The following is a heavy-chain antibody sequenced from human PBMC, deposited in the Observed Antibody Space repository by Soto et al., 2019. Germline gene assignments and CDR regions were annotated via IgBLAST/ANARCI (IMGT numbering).Heavy chain of an antibody. J-gene: IGHJ4*02. V-gene: IGHV4-59*08. Sequence: QVQLQQSGPGLVKPSETVSLTCAVSGGSISSDYWSWIRQPPGKGLEWIGYLYYGGSTNYNPSLKSRVAISVDTSKNQCSLTPSSVTAADTAVYYCARQVTKHLFDYWGQGTLVTVSS. CDR3: ARQVTKHLFDY. D-gene: IGHD2-21*02. CDR1: GGSISSDY. CDR2: LYYGGST.